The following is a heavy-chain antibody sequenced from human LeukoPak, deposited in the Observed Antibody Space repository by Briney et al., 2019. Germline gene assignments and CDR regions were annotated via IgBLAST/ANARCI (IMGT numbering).Heavy chain of an antibody. CDR2: IKEDGSEK. J-gene: IGHJ4*02. CDR3: ARDPSSLRDSFDY. CDR1: GFTFGSYW. V-gene: IGHV3-7*01. Sequence: PGGSLRLACAAYGFTFGSYWMNWVRQVPGKGLEWVANIKEDGSEKYYVDSAKGRFTISRDNAKNSLFLQMNSLRAEDTAVYYCARDPSSLRDSFDYWGQGTLVTVSS.